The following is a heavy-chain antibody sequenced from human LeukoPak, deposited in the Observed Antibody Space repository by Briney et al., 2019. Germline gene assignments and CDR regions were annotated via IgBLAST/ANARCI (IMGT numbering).Heavy chain of an antibody. CDR3: ARGGGVDILTGFQY. V-gene: IGHV1-69*04. J-gene: IGHJ4*02. CDR2: IIPILDVT. Sequence: SVKVSCKASGGTFTNYAINWVRQAPGHGLEWMGRIIPILDVTNYAQKFQGRVTITADQSTSTANMQLSSLRSEDTAVYYCARGGGVDILTGFQYWGQGTLVTVSS. CDR1: GGTFTNYA. D-gene: IGHD3-9*01.